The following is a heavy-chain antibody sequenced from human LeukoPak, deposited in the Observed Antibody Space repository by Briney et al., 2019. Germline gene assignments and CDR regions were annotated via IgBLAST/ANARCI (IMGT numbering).Heavy chain of an antibody. CDR1: GFTFYTIG. V-gene: IGHV3-30*18. Sequence: PGKSLRLSCAASGFTFYTIGMHWVRQAPGKGLEWVAVISFDGSIKYYADSVKGRFTISRDNSKNTLSLQMNSLRPEDTAVYYCAKDRNVGLDAIDVWGQGTLVTVSS. CDR2: ISFDGSIK. D-gene: IGHD3-10*02. J-gene: IGHJ3*01. CDR3: AKDRNVGLDAIDV.